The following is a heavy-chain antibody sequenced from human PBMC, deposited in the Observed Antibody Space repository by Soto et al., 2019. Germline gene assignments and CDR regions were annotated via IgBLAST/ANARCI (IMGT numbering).Heavy chain of an antibody. CDR1: GFTFDDYA. Sequence: LRLSCAASGFTFDDYAMHWVRPAPGKGLEWVSGINWKSGNIGYADSVKGRFTISRDNAKSSLYLHMNSLRPEDTALYYCAKDLSVGIVLPGTLDFWGQGTLVTVSS. V-gene: IGHV3-9*01. CDR3: AKDLSVGIVLPGTLDF. D-gene: IGHD6-19*01. J-gene: IGHJ4*02. CDR2: INWKSGNI.